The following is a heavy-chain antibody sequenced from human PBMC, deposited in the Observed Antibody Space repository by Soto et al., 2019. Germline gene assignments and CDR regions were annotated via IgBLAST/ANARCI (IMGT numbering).Heavy chain of an antibody. CDR3: ARGGGVPAAMGGAFDY. J-gene: IGHJ4*02. CDR1: GGTFSSYA. CDR2: IIPIFGTA. D-gene: IGHD2-2*01. V-gene: IGHV1-69*12. Sequence: QVQLVQSGAEVKKPGSSVKVSCKASGGTFSSYAISWVRQAPGQGLEWMGGIIPIFGTANYAQKCQGRVTITADESTRTAYMGLSSLRSEDTAVYYCARGGGVPAAMGGAFDYWGQGTLVTVSS.